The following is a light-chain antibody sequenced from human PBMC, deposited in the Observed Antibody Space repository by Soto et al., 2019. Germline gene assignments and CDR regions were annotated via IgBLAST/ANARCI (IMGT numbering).Light chain of an antibody. V-gene: IGKV4-1*01. CDR1: QSVLYSSNNKNY. CDR2: WAS. Sequence: DIVMTQSPDSLAVSLGERATINCKSSQSVLYSSNNKNYLAWYQQRPGQPPKLLIYWASTRESGVPDRFSGGGSETDFTLTITSLQAEDVAVYYCQQYESTPPTFGQGTKLEIK. CDR3: QQYESTPPT. J-gene: IGKJ2*01.